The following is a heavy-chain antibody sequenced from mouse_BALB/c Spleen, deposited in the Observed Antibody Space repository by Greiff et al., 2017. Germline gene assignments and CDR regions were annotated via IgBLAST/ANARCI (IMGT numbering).Heavy chain of an antibody. D-gene: IGHD1-2*01. J-gene: IGHJ2*01. Sequence: QVQLQQPGAELVKPGASVKLSCKASGYTFTSYWMHWVKQRPGQGLEWIGEINPSNGRTNYNEKFKSKATLTVDKSSSTAYMQLSSLTSEDSAVYYCARHYYGSYYFDYWGQGTTLTVSS. CDR1: GYTFTSYW. V-gene: IGHV1S81*02. CDR2: INPSNGRT. CDR3: ARHYYGSYYFDY.